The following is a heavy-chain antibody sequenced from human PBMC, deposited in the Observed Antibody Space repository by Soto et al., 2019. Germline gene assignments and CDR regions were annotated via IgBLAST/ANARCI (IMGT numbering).Heavy chain of an antibody. CDR1: GFPFSNFE. CDR2: INGGGAV. D-gene: IGHD3-16*01. J-gene: IGHJ4*02. V-gene: IGHV3-48*03. CDR3: VGGGLSYFDY. Sequence: EVQVVESGGGLVQPGGSLRLSCAASGFPFSNFEMNWVRQAPGKGLEWLSYINGGGAVYYADSVKGRFTISRDNAKNSLYLQMSSLRAEDTAFYFCVGGGLSYFDYWGQGVLVTVSS.